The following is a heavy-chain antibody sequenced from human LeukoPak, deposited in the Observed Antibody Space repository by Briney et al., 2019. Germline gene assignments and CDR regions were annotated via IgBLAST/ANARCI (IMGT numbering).Heavy chain of an antibody. CDR3: VREGFVVIPAAMRGDY. D-gene: IGHD2-2*01. CDR2: INPDRGGT. CDR1: GYTFTGFY. V-gene: IGHV1-2*02. J-gene: IGHJ4*02. Sequence: ASVKVSCKASGYTFTGFYIHWVRQAPGQGLEWMGWINPDRGGTNYAQKFQGRVTLTRDTSINTAYMELSGLTSDDTAMYYCVREGFVVIPAAMRGDYWGQGTLVIVSS.